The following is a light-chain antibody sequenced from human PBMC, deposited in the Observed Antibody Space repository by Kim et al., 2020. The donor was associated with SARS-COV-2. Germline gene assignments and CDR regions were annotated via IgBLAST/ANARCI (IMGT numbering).Light chain of an antibody. J-gene: IGLJ2*01. CDR2: DNT. V-gene: IGLV1-40*01. CDR3: QSFDTRLSGSRI. Sequence: QSVLTQPPSVSGAPGQTVTISCTGSGSNIGADYDVHWYQQFPGRAPTLLIFDNTNRPSGVPDRFSGSKSGISASLAITGLQADDEADYFCQSFDTRLSGSRIFGGGTQLTVL. CDR1: GSNIGADYD.